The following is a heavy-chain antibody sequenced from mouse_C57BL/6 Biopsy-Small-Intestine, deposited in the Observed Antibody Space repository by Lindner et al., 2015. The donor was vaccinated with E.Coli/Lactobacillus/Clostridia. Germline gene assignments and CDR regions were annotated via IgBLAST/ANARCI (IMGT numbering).Heavy chain of an antibody. V-gene: IGHV1S135*01. CDR1: GYSFTGYN. CDR2: IDPYSGVT. J-gene: IGHJ2*01. Sequence: VQLQESGPELVKPGTSVKMSCKASGYSFTGYNMHWVKQSHGKSLEWIGYIDPYSGVTSYNQKFKGKATLTVDKSSSTAYMQLNSLTSEDSAVYYCARRERDSSGYVYFDYWGQGTTLTVSS. D-gene: IGHD3-2*01. CDR3: ARRERDSSGYVYFDY.